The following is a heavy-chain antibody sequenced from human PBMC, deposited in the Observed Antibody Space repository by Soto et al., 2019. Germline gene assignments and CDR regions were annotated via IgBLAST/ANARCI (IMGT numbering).Heavy chain of an antibody. D-gene: IGHD5-12*01. Sequence: LSLTCTVSGVSISSYYWSWIRQPPGKGLEWIGSIFYTENTDYNPSLKSRVTISIDTSKKQFSLNLRSVTAADTAIYYCARISRYGYDFDYWGQGTLVTVSS. V-gene: IGHV4-59*01. CDR2: IFYTENT. CDR1: GVSISSYY. CDR3: ARISRYGYDFDY. J-gene: IGHJ4*02.